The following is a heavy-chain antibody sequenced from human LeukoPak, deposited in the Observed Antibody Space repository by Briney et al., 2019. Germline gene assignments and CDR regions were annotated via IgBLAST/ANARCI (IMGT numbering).Heavy chain of an antibody. D-gene: IGHD4-17*01. Sequence: SETLSLTCTVSGGSIGNYQWNWIRQPPRKGLEWIANTQYSGSTKYNPSLKSRVTISLHTSKNQFSLRLTSVTSADTAVYYCARGPTVTTDYWGQGTLVTVSA. J-gene: IGHJ4*02. CDR3: ARGPTVTTDY. CDR1: GGSIGNYQ. CDR2: TQYSGST. V-gene: IGHV4-59*01.